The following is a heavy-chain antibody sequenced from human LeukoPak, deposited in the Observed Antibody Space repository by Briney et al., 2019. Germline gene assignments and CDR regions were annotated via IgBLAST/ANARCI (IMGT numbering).Heavy chain of an antibody. CDR3: AKGSHSTYTYNWFDP. Sequence: GGSLRLSCAASGFTFSSYEVNWVRQAPGKGLEWVSGISWNSDSIGYADSVKGRFTISRDNAKKFLYLQMNSLRAEDTAFYYCAKGSHSTYTYNWFDPWGQGTLVTVSS. J-gene: IGHJ5*02. CDR1: GFTFSSYE. V-gene: IGHV3-9*01. CDR2: ISWNSDSI. D-gene: IGHD4-11*01.